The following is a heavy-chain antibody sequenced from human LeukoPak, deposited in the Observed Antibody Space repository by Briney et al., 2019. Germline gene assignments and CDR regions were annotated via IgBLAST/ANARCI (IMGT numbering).Heavy chain of an antibody. D-gene: IGHD6-19*01. V-gene: IGHV4-38-2*01. CDR2: IYHSGSP. Sequence: SETLSLTCAVSGYSIGSGYYWGWIRPPPGKGLEWIGSIYHSGSPYYNPPLKSRVTISVDTSKNQFSLKLSSVTAADTAVYYCARLYTSGWVDYWGQGTLVTVSS. CDR1: GYSIGSGYY. J-gene: IGHJ4*02. CDR3: ARLYTSGWVDY.